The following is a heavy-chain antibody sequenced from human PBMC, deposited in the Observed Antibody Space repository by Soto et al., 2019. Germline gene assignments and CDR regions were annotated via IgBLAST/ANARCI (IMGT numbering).Heavy chain of an antibody. D-gene: IGHD2-15*01. CDR1: GFTFSCYG. CDR3: ARDETVVRASGKYV. J-gene: IGHJ6*02. V-gene: IGHV3-33*01. Sequence: QVQLVESGGGLVQPGRSLRLSCAASGFTFSCYGMHWVRQAPGKGLEWVAVVCYDGSKKYYADSVKGRFTISRDNSKNTVYIQLNSLKAGDTAVFYCARDETVVRASGKYVWGQGATVTVTS. CDR2: VCYDGSKK.